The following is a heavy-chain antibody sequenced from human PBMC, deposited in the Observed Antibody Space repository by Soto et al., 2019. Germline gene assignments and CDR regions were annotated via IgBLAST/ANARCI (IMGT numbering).Heavy chain of an antibody. V-gene: IGHV3-23*01. Sequence: LTLARRAGRESISRWALSQDKQAPWKGLEWVSAISGSGGSTYYADSVKGRFTISRDNSKNTLYLQMNSLRAEDTAVYYFAKDRRSDYCAEYFQHWAQEPLV. D-gene: IGHD3-3*01. J-gene: IGHJ1*01. CDR3: AKDRRSDYCAEYFQH. CDR2: ISGSGGST. CDR1: RESISRWA.